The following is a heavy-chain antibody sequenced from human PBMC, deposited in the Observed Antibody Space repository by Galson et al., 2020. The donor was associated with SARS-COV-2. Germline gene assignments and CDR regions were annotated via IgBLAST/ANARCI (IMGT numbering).Heavy chain of an antibody. CDR3: ARGEGITIFGVVIIGAFDI. D-gene: IGHD3-3*01. Sequence: SETLSITCTVSGGSISSGGYYWSWIRQHPGKGLEWIGYIYYSGSTYYNPSLKSRVTISVDTSKNQFSLKLSSVTAADTAVYYCARGEGITIFGVVIIGAFDIWGQGTMVTVSS. CDR1: GGSISSGGYY. V-gene: IGHV4-31*03. J-gene: IGHJ3*02. CDR2: IYYSGST.